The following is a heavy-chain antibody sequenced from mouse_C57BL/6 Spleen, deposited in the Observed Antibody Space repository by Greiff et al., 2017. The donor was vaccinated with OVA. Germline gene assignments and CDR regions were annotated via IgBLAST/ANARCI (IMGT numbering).Heavy chain of an antibody. Sequence: VQLQQSGPELVKPGASVKISCKASGYTFTDYYMNWVKQSHGKSLEWIGDINPNNGGTSYNQKFKGKATLTVDKSSSTAYMEHRSLTSEDSAVYYCARRYDGYYDYAMDYWGQGTSVTVSS. CDR1: GYTFTDYY. CDR3: ARRYDGYYDYAMDY. J-gene: IGHJ4*01. V-gene: IGHV1-26*01. D-gene: IGHD2-3*01. CDR2: INPNNGGT.